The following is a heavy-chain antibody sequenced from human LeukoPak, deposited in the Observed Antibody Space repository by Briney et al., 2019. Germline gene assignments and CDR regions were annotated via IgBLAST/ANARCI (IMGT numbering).Heavy chain of an antibody. D-gene: IGHD2-15*01. Sequence: SETLSLTCTVSGGSISSSSYYWGWIRQPPGKGLEWIGSIYYSGSTYYNPSLKSRVTISVDTSKNQFSLKLSSVTAAGTAVYYCANLLGYHSDYWGQGTLVTVSS. V-gene: IGHV4-39*01. CDR1: GGSISSSSYY. J-gene: IGHJ4*02. CDR2: IYYSGST. CDR3: ANLLGYHSDY.